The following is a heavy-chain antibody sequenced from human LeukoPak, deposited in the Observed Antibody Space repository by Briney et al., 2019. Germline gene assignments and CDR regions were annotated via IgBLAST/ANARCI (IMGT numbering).Heavy chain of an antibody. CDR2: ISSSSSYI. D-gene: IGHD6-13*01. CDR1: GFTFSGYS. CDR3: AGDYSSSWLSFDY. Sequence: GGSLRLSCAASGFTFSGYSMNWVRQAPGKGLEWVSSISSSSSYIYYADSVKGRFTISRDNAKNSLYLQMNSLRAEDTAVYYCAGDYSSSWLSFDYWGQGTLVTVSS. V-gene: IGHV3-21*01. J-gene: IGHJ4*02.